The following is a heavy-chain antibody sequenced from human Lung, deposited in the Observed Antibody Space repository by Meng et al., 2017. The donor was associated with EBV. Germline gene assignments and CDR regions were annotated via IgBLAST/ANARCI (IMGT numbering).Heavy chain of an antibody. J-gene: IGHJ4*02. CDR2: SSGYNGNT. D-gene: IGHD1-26*01. CDR1: GYNFTSYG. V-gene: IGHV1-18*01. Sequence: VQSGSEVKKPRVSVNDSSKASGYNFTSYGISWVRQAPGQGLEWMGWSSGYNGNTNYAQKLQGRVTMTTDTSTSTAYMELRSLRSDDTAVYYCAREADGATFDYWGQGTLVTAPQ. CDR3: AREADGATFDY.